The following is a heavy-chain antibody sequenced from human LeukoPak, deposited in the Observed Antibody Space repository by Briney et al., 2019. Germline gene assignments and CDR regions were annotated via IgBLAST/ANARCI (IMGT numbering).Heavy chain of an antibody. CDR3: ARAYFDWLLMDRYYFDY. Sequence: GGSLRLSCATSGFTFSSYGMNWVRQAPGKGLEWLASIRSHNSDTYCADSVKGRFTISRDNAKNSLYLQMNSLRAEDTAVYYCARAYFDWLLMDRYYFDYWGQGTLVTVSS. V-gene: IGHV3-30*02. CDR1: GFTFSSYG. J-gene: IGHJ4*02. CDR2: IRSHNSDT. D-gene: IGHD3-9*01.